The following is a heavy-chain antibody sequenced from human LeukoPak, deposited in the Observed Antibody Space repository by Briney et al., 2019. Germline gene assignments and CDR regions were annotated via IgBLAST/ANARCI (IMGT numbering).Heavy chain of an antibody. V-gene: IGHV4-4*07. CDR2: IYTSGST. CDR3: ARDSKWELLPWCFDL. CDR1: GGSINSYY. D-gene: IGHD1-26*01. J-gene: IGHJ2*01. Sequence: SETLSLTCTVSGGSINSYYWSWIRQPAGKGLEWIGRIYTSGSTNYNPSLKSRVTMSVDTSKNQFSLKLSSVTAADTAVYYCARDSKWELLPWCFDLWGRGTLVTVSS.